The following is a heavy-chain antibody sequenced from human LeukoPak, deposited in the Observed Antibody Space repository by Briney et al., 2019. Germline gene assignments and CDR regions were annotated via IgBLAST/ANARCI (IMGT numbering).Heavy chain of an antibody. V-gene: IGHV1-46*01. Sequence: ASVKVSCKASGYTFTSYYMHWVRQAHGQGLEWMGLINPSGGTTSYAQKFQGRVTMTRDMSTSTVHMELSSLRSEDTAVYYCARGGVGATTYVWFDPWGQGTLVTVSS. D-gene: IGHD1-26*01. CDR2: INPSGGTT. CDR3: ARGGVGATTYVWFDP. CDR1: GYTFTSYY. J-gene: IGHJ5*02.